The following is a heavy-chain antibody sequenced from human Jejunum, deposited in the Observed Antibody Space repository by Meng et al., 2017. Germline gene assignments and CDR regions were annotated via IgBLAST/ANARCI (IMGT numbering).Heavy chain of an antibody. CDR1: GYAFTSYH. CDR2: VNPFDNAT. J-gene: IGHJ4*02. Sequence: QVQVVQSGTKIGKPGASVKVPCKAFGYAFTSYHMHWVRQAPGQGLEWMGIVNPFDNATTYAQKFLGRVSMTGDTSTNTVYMELSSLRSEDTAVYYCARGPGGPNYYNFDYWAQGTLVTVSS. V-gene: IGHV1-46*01. D-gene: IGHD2-8*02. CDR3: ARGPGGPNYYNFDY.